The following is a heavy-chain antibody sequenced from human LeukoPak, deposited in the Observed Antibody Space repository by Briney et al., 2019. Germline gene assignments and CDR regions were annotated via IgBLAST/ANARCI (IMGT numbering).Heavy chain of an antibody. J-gene: IGHJ6*03. CDR3: ARFYYDSSGSYYYYMDV. Sequence: SETLSLTCAVSGVPISSSSYYWGWIRQPPGKGLEWIGTISHSGITYYNPSLKSRVTISVDTSKNQFSLKLSSVTAADTAVYYCARFYYDSSGSYYYYMDVWGKGTTVTVSS. CDR1: GVPISSSSYY. V-gene: IGHV4-39*07. D-gene: IGHD3-22*01. CDR2: ISHSGIT.